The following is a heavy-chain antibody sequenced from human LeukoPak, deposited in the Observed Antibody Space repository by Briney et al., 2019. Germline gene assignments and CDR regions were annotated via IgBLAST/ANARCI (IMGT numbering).Heavy chain of an antibody. CDR2: INIVNNAI. D-gene: IGHD1-26*01. V-gene: IGHV3-48*04. J-gene: IGHJ4*02. Sequence: GGSLRLSCGASGFTFSSYSMNWVRQAPGKGLEWVSHINIVNNAIYYADSVNGRFTISRDNAKSSLYLQMNSLRADDTAVYYCARDSGVGGTFDYWGQGTLVSVSS. CDR1: GFTFSSYS. CDR3: ARDSGVGGTFDY.